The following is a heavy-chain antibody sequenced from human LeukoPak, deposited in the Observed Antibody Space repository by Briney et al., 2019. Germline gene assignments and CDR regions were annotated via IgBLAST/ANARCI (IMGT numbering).Heavy chain of an antibody. Sequence: GASVKVSCKASGGTFSSYAISWVRQAPGQGLEWIGGIIPIFGTANYAQKFQGRVTITTDESTSTAYMELSSLRSGDTAVYYCASPSDYYDSSGYYCFDYWGQGTLVTVSS. V-gene: IGHV1-69*05. CDR1: GGTFSSYA. CDR2: IIPIFGTA. D-gene: IGHD3-22*01. CDR3: ASPSDYYDSSGYYCFDY. J-gene: IGHJ4*02.